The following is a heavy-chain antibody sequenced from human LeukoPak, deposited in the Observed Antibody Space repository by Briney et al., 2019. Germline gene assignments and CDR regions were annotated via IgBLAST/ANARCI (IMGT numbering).Heavy chain of an antibody. D-gene: IGHD2-2*01. V-gene: IGHV1-8*01. Sequence: GASVTVSCKASGYTFTSYDINWVRQATGQGLEWMGWMNPNSGNTGYAQKFQGRVTMTRNTSISTAYMELSSLRSEDTAVYYCARGEYQLLYYYYYGMDVWGQGTTVTVSS. CDR1: GYTFTSYD. J-gene: IGHJ6*02. CDR3: ARGEYQLLYYYYYGMDV. CDR2: MNPNSGNT.